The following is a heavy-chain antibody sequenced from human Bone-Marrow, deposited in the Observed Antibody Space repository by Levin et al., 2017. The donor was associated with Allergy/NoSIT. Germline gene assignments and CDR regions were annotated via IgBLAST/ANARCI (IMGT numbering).Heavy chain of an antibody. CDR3: ARAVLMGRALLDALDI. V-gene: IGHV1-18*01. Sequence: VASVKVSCKASGYTFSDYAITWVRQAPGQGLEWMGWISVYSGVTKYAQKFQDRVTMSTDTSTSTAYMALTTLRSDDTAVYYCARAVLMGRALLDALDIWAQGTKVIVSS. D-gene: IGHD1-26*01. CDR1: GYTFSDYA. J-gene: IGHJ3*02. CDR2: ISVYSGVT.